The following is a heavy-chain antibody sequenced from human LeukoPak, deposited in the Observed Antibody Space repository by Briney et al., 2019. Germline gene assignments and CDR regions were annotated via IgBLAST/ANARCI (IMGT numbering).Heavy chain of an antibody. D-gene: IGHD6-13*01. Sequence: SETLSLTCTVSGGSISSYYWSWMRRPAGKGLEWIGRIYSSGSTAYNPSLRSRLTVSLDTSKNQFSLKLISVTAADTAVYYCARGGGSSWLSPLDYWGQGALVTVSS. CDR2: IYSSGST. CDR3: ARGGGSSWLSPLDY. CDR1: GGSISSYY. V-gene: IGHV4-4*07. J-gene: IGHJ4*02.